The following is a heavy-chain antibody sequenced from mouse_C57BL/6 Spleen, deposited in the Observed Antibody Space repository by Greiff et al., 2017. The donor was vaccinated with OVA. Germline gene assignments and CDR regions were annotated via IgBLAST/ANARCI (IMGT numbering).Heavy chain of an antibody. CDR2: INYDGSST. CDR3: ARGGDTMVTSLDY. D-gene: IGHD2-2*01. Sequence: EVNVVESEGGLVQPGSSMKLSCTASGFTFSDYYMAWVRQVPEKGLEWVANINYDGSSTYYLDSLKSRFIISRDNAKNILYLQMSSLKSEDTATYYCARGGDTMVTSLDYWGQGTTLTVSS. V-gene: IGHV5-16*01. CDR1: GFTFSDYY. J-gene: IGHJ2*01.